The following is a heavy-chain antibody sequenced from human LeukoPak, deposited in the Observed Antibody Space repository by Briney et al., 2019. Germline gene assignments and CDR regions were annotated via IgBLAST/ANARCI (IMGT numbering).Heavy chain of an antibody. V-gene: IGHV3-33*01. CDR1: GFTFSSYG. D-gene: IGHD6-19*01. Sequence: PGGSLRLSCAASGFTFSSYGMHWVRQAPGKGLEWVAVIWYDGSNKYYADSVKGRFTISRDNSKNTLYLQMNSLRAEDTAVYYCASSSGWSFDDDYWGQGTLATVSS. CDR2: IWYDGSNK. CDR3: ASSSGWSFDDDY. J-gene: IGHJ4*02.